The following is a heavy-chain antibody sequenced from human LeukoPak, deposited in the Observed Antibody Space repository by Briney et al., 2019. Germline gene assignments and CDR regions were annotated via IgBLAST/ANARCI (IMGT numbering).Heavy chain of an antibody. D-gene: IGHD1-1*01. V-gene: IGHV3-48*01. CDR1: GFTFSSYS. J-gene: IGHJ6*02. Sequence: GGSLRLSCAASGFTFSSYSMNWVRQAPGKGLEWVSYISSSSSTIYYADSVKGRFTISRDNAKNSLYLQMNSLRAEDTAVYYCARDLKTGTWNFYYGMDVWGQGTTVTVSS. CDR3: ARDLKTGTWNFYYGMDV. CDR2: ISSSSSTI.